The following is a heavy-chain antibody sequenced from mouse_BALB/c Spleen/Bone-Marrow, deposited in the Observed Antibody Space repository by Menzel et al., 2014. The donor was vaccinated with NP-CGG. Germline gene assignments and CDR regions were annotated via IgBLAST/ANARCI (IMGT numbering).Heavy chain of an antibody. J-gene: IGHJ2*01. CDR3: ARHHRYAYYFDY. Sequence: QVQLKQSGSVLVRPGASVKLSCKASGYTFTSSWMHWAKQGPGQGLEWIGEIHPNTDNTNYDEKFKGKATQSVDTSSSTAYVDLSSLTSEDPAVYYCARHHRYAYYFDYWGQGTTLTVSS. V-gene: IGHV1S130*01. CDR2: IHPNTDNT. D-gene: IGHD2-14*01. CDR1: GYTFTSSW.